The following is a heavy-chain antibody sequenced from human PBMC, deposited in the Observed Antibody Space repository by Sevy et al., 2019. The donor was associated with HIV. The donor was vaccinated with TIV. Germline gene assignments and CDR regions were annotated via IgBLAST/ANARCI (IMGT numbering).Heavy chain of an antibody. D-gene: IGHD3-22*01. CDR3: VKEGGGYYYDSSGLFDY. V-gene: IGHV3-23*01. CDR1: GFTFSSYA. CDR2: ISGSGYLT. Sequence: LSLTCAASGFTFSSYAMSWVRQTPGKGLEWVSAISGSGYLTYYTDSVKGRFTISRDNSKNTLYLQMNSLRAEDTAVYYCVKEGGGYYYDSSGLFDYWGQGTLVTVSS. J-gene: IGHJ4*02.